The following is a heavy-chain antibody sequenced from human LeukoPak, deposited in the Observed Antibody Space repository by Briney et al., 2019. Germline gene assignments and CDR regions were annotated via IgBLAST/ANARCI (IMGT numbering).Heavy chain of an antibody. Sequence: ASVKVSCKASGYTFTGYYMHWVRQTPGQGLEWMGRINPNSGGTNYAQKFQGRVTMTRDTSISTAYMELSRLRSDDTAVYYCARDREVRGYSYGYWGQGTLVTVPS. J-gene: IGHJ4*02. CDR1: GYTFTGYY. D-gene: IGHD5-18*01. CDR3: ARDREVRGYSYGY. V-gene: IGHV1-2*06. CDR2: INPNSGGT.